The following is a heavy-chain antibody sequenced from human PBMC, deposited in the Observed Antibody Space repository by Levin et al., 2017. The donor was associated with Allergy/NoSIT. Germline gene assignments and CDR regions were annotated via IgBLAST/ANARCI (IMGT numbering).Heavy chain of an antibody. CDR3: ARDGSYYYGSGRGDY. V-gene: IGHV3-74*01. J-gene: IGHJ4*02. CDR2: INSDGSST. Sequence: GESLKISCAASGFTFSSYWMHWVRQAPGKGLVWVSRINSDGSSTSYADSVKGRFTISRDNAKNTLYLQMNSLSAEDTAVYDCARDGSYYYGSGRGDYWGQGTLVTVSS. D-gene: IGHD3-10*01. CDR1: GFTFSSYW.